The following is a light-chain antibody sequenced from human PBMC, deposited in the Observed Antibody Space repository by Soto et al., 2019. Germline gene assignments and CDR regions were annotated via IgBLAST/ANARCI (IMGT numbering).Light chain of an antibody. CDR1: QSVSSN. Sequence: EIVMTQSPATLSVSPGERATLSCRASQSVSSNLAWYQQKPGQAPRLLIYGASTRATGIPARFSGSGSGTEFSLSISILQSEDFAVYYCQQYNNWPPITFGQGTRLEIK. CDR3: QQYNNWPPIT. J-gene: IGKJ5*01. CDR2: GAS. V-gene: IGKV3-15*01.